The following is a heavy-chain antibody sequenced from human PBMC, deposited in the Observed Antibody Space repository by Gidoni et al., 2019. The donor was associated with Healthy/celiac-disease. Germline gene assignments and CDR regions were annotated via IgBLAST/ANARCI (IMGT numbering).Heavy chain of an antibody. D-gene: IGHD2-15*01. J-gene: IGHJ4*02. CDR2: ISSSSSYI. CDR1: GFTFSSYS. CDR3: ARGRDTVVTEGDDY. Sequence: EVQLVESGGGLVKPGGSLRISCAASGFTFSSYSMNWVRQAPGKGLEWVSSISSSSSYIYYADSVKGRFTISRDNAKNSLYLQMNSLRAEDTAVYYCARGRDTVVTEGDDYWGQGTLVTVSS. V-gene: IGHV3-21*01.